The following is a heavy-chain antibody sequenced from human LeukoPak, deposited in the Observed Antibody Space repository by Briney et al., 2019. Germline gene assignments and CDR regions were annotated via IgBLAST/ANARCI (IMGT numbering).Heavy chain of an antibody. CDR1: GGSISSSSYY. J-gene: IGHJ2*01. D-gene: IGHD2-8*01. CDR3: ARRSVYWYFDL. V-gene: IGHV4-39*01. Sequence: SETLSLTCTVSGGSISSSSYYWGWIRQPPGKGLEWVGRIYYSGSTHYNPSLEGRVTISVDTSKNQFSLKLNSVTAADTAVYYCARRSVYWYFDLWGRGTLVTVSS. CDR2: IYYSGST.